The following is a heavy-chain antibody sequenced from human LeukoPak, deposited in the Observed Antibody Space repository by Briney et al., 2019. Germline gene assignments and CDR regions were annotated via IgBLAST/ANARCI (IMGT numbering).Heavy chain of an antibody. J-gene: IGHJ6*02. V-gene: IGHV3-43*02. CDR1: GVTFDDYA. CDR3: AKGGMGAALYYGMDV. Sequence: GGALRLSCAASGVTFDDYAMHWVRQAPREGLEWVSLISGNGAGTYYADSVKGRFTISRDNSKNSLYLQMNSLRTEDTALYYCAKGGMGAALYYGMDVWGQGTTDTVSS. D-gene: IGHD2-15*01. CDR2: ISGNGAGT.